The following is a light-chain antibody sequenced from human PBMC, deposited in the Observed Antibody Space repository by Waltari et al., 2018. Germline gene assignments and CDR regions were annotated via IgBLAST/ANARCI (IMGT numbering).Light chain of an antibody. V-gene: IGLV2-23*02. CDR3: CSYAGRGTYV. Sequence: QSALTQPASVSGTPGQSITISCSGTTSDVGSYALVSWYQQHPSEAPKLLICEVFKRPPDTSSRFSGAKSGSTASLTISGLQPEDEADYYCCSYAGRGTYVFGSGTKVTVL. J-gene: IGLJ1*01. CDR1: TSDVGSYAL. CDR2: EVF.